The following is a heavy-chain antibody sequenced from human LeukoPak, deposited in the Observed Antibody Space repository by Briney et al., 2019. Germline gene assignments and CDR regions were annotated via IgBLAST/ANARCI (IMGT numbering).Heavy chain of an antibody. V-gene: IGHV3-21*04. CDR2: ISSSSSYI. J-gene: IGHJ4*02. Sequence: NPGGSLRLSCAASGFTFSSYSMNWVRQAPGKGLEWVSSISSSSSYIYYADSVKGRFTISRDNSKNSLYLQMNSLRAEDTALYYCAKDTGLIAARHAVDYWGQGTLVTVSS. CDR3: AKDTGLIAARHAVDY. CDR1: GFTFSSYS. D-gene: IGHD6-6*01.